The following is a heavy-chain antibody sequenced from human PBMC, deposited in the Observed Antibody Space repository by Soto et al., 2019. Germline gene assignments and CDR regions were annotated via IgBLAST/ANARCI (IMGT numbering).Heavy chain of an antibody. Sequence: QVQLQQWGAGLLKPSETLSLTCAVYGGSFSGYYWSWIRQPPGKGLEWIGEINHSGSTNYNPSLKRRATISVTTSNNQFSLKLSSVTAADTAVYSCARGWGRIFDYWGQGTLVTVSS. CDR2: INHSGST. J-gene: IGHJ4*02. CDR1: GGSFSGYY. CDR3: ARGWGRIFDY. D-gene: IGHD7-27*01. V-gene: IGHV4-34*01.